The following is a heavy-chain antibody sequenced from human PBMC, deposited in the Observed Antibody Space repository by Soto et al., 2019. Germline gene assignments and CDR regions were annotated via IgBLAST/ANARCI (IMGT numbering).Heavy chain of an antibody. D-gene: IGHD3-22*01. CDR1: GYTFKSYA. CDR2: INAGNGNT. V-gene: IGHV1-3*01. J-gene: IGHJ4*02. Sequence: GASVKVSCKASGYTFKSYAIHWVRQAPGQRLEWMGWINAGNGNTKYSQNFQGRVTITSDTSASTAYMELSSLRSEDTAVYYCARGSDSSGYSAFDYWGLGTLVTVSS. CDR3: ARGSDSSGYSAFDY.